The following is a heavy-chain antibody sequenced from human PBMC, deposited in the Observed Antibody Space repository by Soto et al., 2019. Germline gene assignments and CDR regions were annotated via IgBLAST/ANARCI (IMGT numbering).Heavy chain of an antibody. CDR2: IIPIFGTA. J-gene: IGHJ5*02. V-gene: IGHV1-69*06. CDR3: ARDLGGIAAAGANWFDP. CDR1: GGTFSSYA. Sequence: SVKVSCKASGGTFSSYAISWVRQAPGEGLEWMGGIIPIFGTANYAQKFQGRVTITADKSTSTAYMELSSLRSEDTAVYYCARDLGGIAAAGANWFDPWGQGTMVTVSS. D-gene: IGHD6-13*01.